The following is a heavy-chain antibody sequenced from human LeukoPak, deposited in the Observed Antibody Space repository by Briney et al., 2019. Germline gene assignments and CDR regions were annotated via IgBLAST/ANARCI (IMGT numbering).Heavy chain of an antibody. CDR3: ARVSFYGSGSYYSAFDI. CDR2: INPISGGT. D-gene: IGHD3-10*01. CDR1: RYTFTGYY. V-gene: IGHV1-2*02. Sequence: ASVKVSCKPSRYTFTGYYMQWVRQAPGQGLEGMGWINPISGGTNYAQKFQGRVTMTRDTSISTAYMELSRLRSDDTAVYYCARVSFYGSGSYYSAFDIWAQGTMDSVSS. J-gene: IGHJ3*02.